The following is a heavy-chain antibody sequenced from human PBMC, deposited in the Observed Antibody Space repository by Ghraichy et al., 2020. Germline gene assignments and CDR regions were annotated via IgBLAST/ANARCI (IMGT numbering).Heavy chain of an antibody. CDR3: ARGGAITIFGVVTYSVDY. D-gene: IGHD3-3*01. V-gene: IGHV4-34*01. CDR2: INHSGST. J-gene: IGHJ4*02. CDR1: GGSVSGHY. Sequence: SETLSLTCAVYGGSVSGHYWSWIRQPPGKGLEWIGEINHSGSTNYNPSLKSRVTISVDTSKNQFSLKMSSVTAADTAVYYCARGGAITIFGVVTYSVDYWGQGTLVTVSS.